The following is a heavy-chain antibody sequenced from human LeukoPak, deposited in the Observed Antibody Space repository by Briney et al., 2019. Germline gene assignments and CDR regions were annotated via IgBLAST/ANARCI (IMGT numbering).Heavy chain of an antibody. V-gene: IGHV4-59*01. D-gene: IGHD3-9*01. J-gene: IGHJ3*02. CDR2: IYFSGNT. CDR3: ARDFDILTPSHAFDI. Sequence: PSETLSLTCTVPAGSISSFYWAWIRQPPGKGLAWSGYIYFSGNTNYNPSLKSRVTISVDTSKSQFSLKLSSVTAADTAVYYWARDFDILTPSHAFDIWGQGTMVTVSS. CDR1: AGSISSFY.